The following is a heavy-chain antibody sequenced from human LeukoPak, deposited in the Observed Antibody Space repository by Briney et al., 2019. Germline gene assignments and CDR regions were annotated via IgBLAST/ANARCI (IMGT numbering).Heavy chain of an antibody. D-gene: IGHD4-23*01. CDR2: ISSSSSYI. CDR3: ARVNTVVTPFAFDI. V-gene: IGHV3-21*01. CDR1: GFTFSSYS. J-gene: IGHJ3*02. Sequence: GGCLRLSCAASGFTFSSYSMNWVRQAPGKGLEWVSSISSSSSYIYYADSVKGRFTISRDNAKNSLYLQMNSLRAEDTAVYYCARVNTVVTPFAFDIWGQGTMVTVSS.